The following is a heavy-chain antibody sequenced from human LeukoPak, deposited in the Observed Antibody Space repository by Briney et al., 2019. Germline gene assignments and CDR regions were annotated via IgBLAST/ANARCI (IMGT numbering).Heavy chain of an antibody. D-gene: IGHD6-6*01. CDR2: ISNSSSYI. V-gene: IGHV3-21*01. J-gene: IGHJ6*03. CDR1: GFTFSSYS. CDR3: ARVREVAARDVYYYMDA. Sequence: GGSLRLSCAASGFTFSSYSMNWVRQAPGKGLEWVSSISNSSSYIYYADSVKGRFTISRDNAKNSLYLQMNSLRAEDTAVYYCARVREVAARDVYYYMDAWGKGTTVTVSS.